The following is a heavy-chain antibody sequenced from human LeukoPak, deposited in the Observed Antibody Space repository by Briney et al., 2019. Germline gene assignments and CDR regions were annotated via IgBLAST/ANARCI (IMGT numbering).Heavy chain of an antibody. CDR1: GFTFSSYS. CDR3: AKDRYDYVWGSYRPERA. V-gene: IGHV3-48*01. Sequence: PGGSLRLSCAASGFTFSSYSMNWVRQAPGKGLEWVSYISSSSSTIYYADSVKGRFTISRDNSKNTLYLQMNSLRAEDTAVYYCAKDRYDYVWGSYRPERAWGQGTLVTVSS. CDR2: ISSSSSTI. D-gene: IGHD3-16*02. J-gene: IGHJ4*02.